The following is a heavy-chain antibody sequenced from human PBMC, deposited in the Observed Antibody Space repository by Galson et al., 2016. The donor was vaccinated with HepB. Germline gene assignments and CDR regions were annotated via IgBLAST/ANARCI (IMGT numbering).Heavy chain of an antibody. J-gene: IGHJ6*02. Sequence: SLRLSCAASGFAFRMYGMHWVRQAPGKGLEWVAVISNDGRNKYYADSVKGRFTISRDNSKSTLYLQMNSLRAEDTAVYYCAKDLVAGAVDYGMDVWGQGTAVTVSS. CDR3: AKDLVAGAVDYGMDV. CDR1: GFAFRMYG. CDR2: ISNDGRNK. V-gene: IGHV3-30*18. D-gene: IGHD6-19*01.